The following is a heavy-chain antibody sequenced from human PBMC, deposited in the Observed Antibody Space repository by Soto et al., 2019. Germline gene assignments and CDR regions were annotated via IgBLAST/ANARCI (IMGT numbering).Heavy chain of an antibody. J-gene: IGHJ4*02. CDR2: TYHRSGWSR. CDR3: ARAYSSGWFSYFDF. V-gene: IGHV6-1*01. D-gene: IGHD6-19*01. CDR1: GFSISTDSAA. Sequence: SQTLSLTCAISGFSISTDSAAWNWIRQSPSRGLEWLGRTYHRSGWSREYAVSVRGRITINPDTSKNQFSLQLNSVTPEDTAVYFCARAYSSGWFSYFDFWGQGTLVTVSS.